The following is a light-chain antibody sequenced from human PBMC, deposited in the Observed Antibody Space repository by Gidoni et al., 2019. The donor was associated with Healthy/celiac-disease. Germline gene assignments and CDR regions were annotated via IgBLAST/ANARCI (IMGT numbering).Light chain of an antibody. J-gene: IGKJ4*01. CDR3: QQRSNWPGLT. CDR2: DAS. CDR1: QSVSSF. V-gene: IGKV3-11*01. Sequence: EIVLTPSPATLSFSPGERATLSCRASQSVSSFLAWYQQKPGQAPRLLIYDASNRATGIPARFSGSGSGTDFTLTISSLEPEDFAVYYCQQRSNWPGLTFGGGTKVEIK.